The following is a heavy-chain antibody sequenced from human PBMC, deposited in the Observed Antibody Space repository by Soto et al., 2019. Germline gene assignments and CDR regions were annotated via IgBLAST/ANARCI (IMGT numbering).Heavy chain of an antibody. CDR2: IWYDGSNK. Sequence: GGSLRLSCAASGFTFNNYAMHWGRQAPGKGLEWVAVIWYDGSNKYYADSVKGRFTISRDNSKKTLYLQMSSLSGDDTAVYYCAREKYTTGYYYFDYWGQGTLVTVSS. CDR3: AREKYTTGYYYFDY. J-gene: IGHJ4*02. CDR1: GFTFNNYA. V-gene: IGHV3-33*01. D-gene: IGHD5-12*01.